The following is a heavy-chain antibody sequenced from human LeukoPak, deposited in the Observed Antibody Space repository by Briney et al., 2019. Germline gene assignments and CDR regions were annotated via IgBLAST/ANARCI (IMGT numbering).Heavy chain of an antibody. CDR1: GFTFSSYS. CDR3: ARGSSSAYYFDY. CDR2: ISSSSSYI. J-gene: IGHJ4*02. D-gene: IGHD6-6*01. V-gene: IGHV3-21*01. Sequence: GGSLRLSCAASGFTFSSYSMNWVRQAPGKVLEWVSSISSSSSYIYYADSVKGRFTISRDNAKHSLYLQMNSLRAEDTAVYYCARGSSSAYYFDYWGQGTLVTVSS.